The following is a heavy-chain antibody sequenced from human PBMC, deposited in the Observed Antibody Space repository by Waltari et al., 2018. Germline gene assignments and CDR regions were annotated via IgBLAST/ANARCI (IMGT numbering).Heavy chain of an antibody. CDR2: IKSKTEGGTT. CDR1: GFSLSRAG. CDR3: VTFSVAVAGTIA. J-gene: IGHJ5*02. D-gene: IGHD6-19*01. V-gene: IGHV3-15*01. Sequence: EVQLVESGGGLVKPGGTLRLSCAASGFSLSRAGLNWVRKAPGKGLEWVGRIKSKTEGGTTDYAAPVKGRFTISRDDSQNTLYLQMNSLKTEDTAVYYCVTFSVAVAGTIAWGQGSLVTVSS.